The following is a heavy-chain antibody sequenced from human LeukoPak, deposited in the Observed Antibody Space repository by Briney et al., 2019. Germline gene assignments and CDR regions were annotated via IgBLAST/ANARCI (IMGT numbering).Heavy chain of an antibody. CDR1: GFTFSSYW. J-gene: IGHJ5*02. CDR2: IKQDGSEK. V-gene: IGHV3-7*03. CDR3: AKLVWLGSRFDP. Sequence: GGSLRLSCAASGFTFSSYWMSWVRQAPGKGLEWVANIKQDGSEKYYADSVKGRFTISRDNAKNSLYLQMNSLRAEDTAAYYCAKLVWLGSRFDPWGQGTLVTVSS. D-gene: IGHD5-18*01.